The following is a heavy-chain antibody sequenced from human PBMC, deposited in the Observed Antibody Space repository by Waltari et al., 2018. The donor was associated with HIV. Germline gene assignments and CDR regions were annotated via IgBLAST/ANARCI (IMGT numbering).Heavy chain of an antibody. V-gene: IGHV3-13*04. D-gene: IGHD1-1*01. CDR1: GFSFSTYD. J-gene: IGHJ6*02. CDR3: ARGYNWNDDAYYGMDV. Sequence: EVLLEESGGGLAQPGGSLRLSCAASGFSFSTYDMHWVRQGTGKGLERVSGIGSAGDTYYTDSVKGRFTISRENAKSSLYLQMNSLRVEDTGMYYCARGYNWNDDAYYGMDVWGQGTTVTVSS. CDR2: IGSAGDT.